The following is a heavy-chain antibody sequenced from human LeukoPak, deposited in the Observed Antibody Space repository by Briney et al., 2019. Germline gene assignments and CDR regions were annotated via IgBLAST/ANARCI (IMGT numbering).Heavy chain of an antibody. V-gene: IGHV1-24*01. CDR2: FDPEDGET. Sequence: ASVKVSCKVSGYTLTELSMHWVRQAPGKGLEWMGGFDPEDGETIYAQKFQGRVTMTEDTSTDTAYMELSSLRSEDTAVCYCATEIAGTTVLDPWGQGTLVTVSS. D-gene: IGHD1-7*01. CDR1: GYTLTELS. J-gene: IGHJ5*02. CDR3: ATEIAGTTVLDP.